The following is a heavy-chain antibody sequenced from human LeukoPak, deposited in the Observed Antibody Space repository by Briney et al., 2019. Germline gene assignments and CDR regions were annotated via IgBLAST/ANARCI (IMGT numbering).Heavy chain of an antibody. D-gene: IGHD3-22*01. Sequence: GGSLRLSCAASGFTFSDYYMSWIRQAPGKGLEWVSYISSSGSTIYYADSVKGRFTISRDNAKNSLYLQMNSLGAEDTAVYYCARGFPSKTMIVVVDYWGQGTLVTVSS. CDR1: GFTFSDYY. J-gene: IGHJ4*02. CDR3: ARGFPSKTMIVVVDY. CDR2: ISSSGSTI. V-gene: IGHV3-11*01.